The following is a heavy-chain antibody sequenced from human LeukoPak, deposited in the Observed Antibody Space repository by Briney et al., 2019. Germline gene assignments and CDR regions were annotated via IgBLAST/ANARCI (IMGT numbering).Heavy chain of an antibody. D-gene: IGHD6-6*01. V-gene: IGHV3-7*01. CDR3: ASWRAISSEAN. Sequence: GGSLRLSCAASGFTFSDYWASWLRQAPGKGLEWVAHTNEHGSDSYYVDSVKGRFTISRDNAKNSLYLQMNSLRVEDTAVYYCASWRAISSEANWGQGTLVTVSS. J-gene: IGHJ4*02. CDR2: TNEHGSDS. CDR1: GFTFSDYW.